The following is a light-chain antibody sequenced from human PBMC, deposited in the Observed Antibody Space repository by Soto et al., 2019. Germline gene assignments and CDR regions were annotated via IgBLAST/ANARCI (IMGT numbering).Light chain of an antibody. J-gene: IGLJ2*01. CDR2: DVS. V-gene: IGLV2-14*01. Sequence: QSVLTQPASVSGSPGQSITISCTGTSSDVGAYSYVSWYQQHPGKAPKLIIYDVSNRPSGVSNRFSGSKSGNTASLTISGLQAEDEADYYCSSYTSSITLVFGGGTNLTVL. CDR3: SSYTSSITLV. CDR1: SSDVGAYSY.